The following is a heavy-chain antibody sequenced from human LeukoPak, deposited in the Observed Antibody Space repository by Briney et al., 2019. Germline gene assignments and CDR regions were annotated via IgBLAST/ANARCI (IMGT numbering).Heavy chain of an antibody. J-gene: IGHJ3*02. CDR3: ARVGVGWELLLSAFDI. CDR1: GYTFNTYG. D-gene: IGHD1-26*01. V-gene: IGHV1-18*01. Sequence: ASVKVSCKASGYTFNTYGISWVRQATGQGLEWMGWISAYNGNTNYAQKLQGRVTMPTDTSTSTAYMELRSLRSDDTAVYYCARVGVGWELLLSAFDIWGQGTLVTVSS. CDR2: ISAYNGNT.